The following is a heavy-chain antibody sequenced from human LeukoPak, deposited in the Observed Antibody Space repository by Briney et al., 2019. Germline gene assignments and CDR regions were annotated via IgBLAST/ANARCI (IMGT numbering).Heavy chain of an antibody. Sequence: GGSLRLSCAASGFTFNTHAMSWVRQAPGKGLEWVSGISTSGGSTYYADSVKGRFTISRDNSKNTVYLQMNSLRAEDTAVYYCAREASGFDAFDIWGQGTMVTVSS. V-gene: IGHV3-23*01. CDR3: AREASGFDAFDI. CDR1: GFTFNTHA. J-gene: IGHJ3*02. CDR2: ISTSGGST. D-gene: IGHD3-22*01.